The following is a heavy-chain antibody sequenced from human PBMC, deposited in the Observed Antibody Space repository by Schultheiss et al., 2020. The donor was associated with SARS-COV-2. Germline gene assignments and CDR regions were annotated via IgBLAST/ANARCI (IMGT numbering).Heavy chain of an antibody. CDR2: VSATDDGT. CDR1: GFTFIHYA. V-gene: IGHV3-23*01. D-gene: IGHD3-22*01. CDR3: AKGESGNYFTHFDY. Sequence: GGSLRLSCAASGFTFIHYAMSWVRQAPGKGLEWVSAVSATDDGTYYADSVKGRFTISRDNSKNTLFLQMNSLRAEDTAVYYCAKGESGNYFTHFDYWGQGTLVTVSS. J-gene: IGHJ4*02.